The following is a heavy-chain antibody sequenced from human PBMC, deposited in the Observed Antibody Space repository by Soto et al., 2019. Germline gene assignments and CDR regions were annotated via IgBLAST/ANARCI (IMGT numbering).Heavy chain of an antibody. J-gene: IGHJ1*01. CDR1: GGSISSGGYY. CDR2: IYYSGST. D-gene: IGHD3-9*01. Sequence: SETLSLTCTVSGGSISSGGYYWSWIRQHPGKGLEWIGYIYYSGSTYYNTSLKSRVTISVDTSKNQFSLKLSSVTAADTAVFYCATSYDILTGYYVVGYFQHWGQGTLVTVSS. V-gene: IGHV4-31*03. CDR3: ATSYDILTGYYVVGYFQH.